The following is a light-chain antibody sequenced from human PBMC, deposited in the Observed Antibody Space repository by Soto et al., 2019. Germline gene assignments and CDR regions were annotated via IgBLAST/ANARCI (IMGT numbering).Light chain of an antibody. V-gene: IGLV2-23*01. CDR2: EGS. Sequence: QSALTQPASVSGSPGQSLTISCTGTSSDVGSYNFVSWYQQHPGKAPKLMIYEGSKRPSGVSNRFSGSKSGNTASLTISGLQAEDEADYYCCSYAGSSSYVFGTGTKLTGL. CDR3: CSYAGSSSYV. J-gene: IGLJ1*01. CDR1: SSDVGSYNF.